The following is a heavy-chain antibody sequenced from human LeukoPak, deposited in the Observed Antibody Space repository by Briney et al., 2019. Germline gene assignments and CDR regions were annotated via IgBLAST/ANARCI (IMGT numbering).Heavy chain of an antibody. CDR3: ARLYCSGGSCYEVDY. D-gene: IGHD2-15*01. Sequence: SETLSLTCTVSGGSISSGSYYWSWIRQPAGKGLEWIGRIYTSGSTNYNPSLKSRVTISVDTSKNQFSLKLSSVTAADTAVYYCARLYCSGGSCYEVDYWGQGTLVTVSS. V-gene: IGHV4-61*02. CDR2: IYTSGST. CDR1: GGSISSGSYY. J-gene: IGHJ4*02.